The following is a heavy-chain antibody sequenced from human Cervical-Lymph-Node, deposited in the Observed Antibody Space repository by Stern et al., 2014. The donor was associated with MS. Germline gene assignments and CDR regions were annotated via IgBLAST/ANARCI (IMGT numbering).Heavy chain of an antibody. CDR2: IFPVFGTP. D-gene: IGHD6-13*01. Sequence: QLVQSGAEVTKPGSSVKVSCKVSGGTFSKFPSSWVRQAPGQGLEWMGGIFPVFGTPTYAQEFRGRVTITADVSTSTVYMELSSLRSDDTAVYYCALSSETSDRWYSLGYDLWGQGTLVTVSS. CDR1: GGTFSKFP. J-gene: IGHJ5*02. V-gene: IGHV1-69*01. CDR3: ALSSETSDRWYSLGYDL.